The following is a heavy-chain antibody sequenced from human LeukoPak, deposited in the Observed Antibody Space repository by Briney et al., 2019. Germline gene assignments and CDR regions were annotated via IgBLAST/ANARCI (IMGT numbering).Heavy chain of an antibody. CDR3: ARDGKLMVYAYFDY. D-gene: IGHD2-8*01. CDR2: ISYDGSNK. Sequence: GGSLRLSCAASGFTFSSYAMHWVRQAPGNGLEWVAVISYDGSNKYYADSVKGRFTISRDNSKNTLYLQMNSLRAEDTAVYYCARDGKLMVYAYFDYWGQGTLVTVSS. J-gene: IGHJ4*02. CDR1: GFTFSSYA. V-gene: IGHV3-30*04.